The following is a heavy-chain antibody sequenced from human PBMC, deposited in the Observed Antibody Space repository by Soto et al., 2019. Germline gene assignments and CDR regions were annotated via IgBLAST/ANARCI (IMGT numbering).Heavy chain of an antibody. CDR1: GGSISSSLYS. CDR3: ARENSSGAYFDY. Sequence: SSETLSLTCAVSGGSISSSLYSWSWVRQPPGKGLEWIGYSYHTGSTDYNPSLKSRASISVDRAKNQFSLKLTSVTAADSAVYFCARENSSGAYFDYWGQGILVTVSS. V-gene: IGHV4-30-2*01. J-gene: IGHJ4*02. D-gene: IGHD3-10*01. CDR2: SYHTGST.